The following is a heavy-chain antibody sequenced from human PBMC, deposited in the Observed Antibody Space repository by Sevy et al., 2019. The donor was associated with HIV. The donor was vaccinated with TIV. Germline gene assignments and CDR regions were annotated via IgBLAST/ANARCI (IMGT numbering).Heavy chain of an antibody. J-gene: IGHJ4*02. V-gene: IGHV3-30-3*01. CDR1: GFTFSNYA. D-gene: IGHD2-15*01. CDR3: AREGRYCSGGRCHYYIDY. CDR2: ISFDGSNK. Sequence: GGSLRLSCAASGFTFSNYAMHWVRQAPGKGLEWVALISFDGSNKCYADSVKGRFTISRDNSKNTLYLQLDSLRAEDTAVHHCAREGRYCSGGRCHYYIDYWGQGTLVTVSS.